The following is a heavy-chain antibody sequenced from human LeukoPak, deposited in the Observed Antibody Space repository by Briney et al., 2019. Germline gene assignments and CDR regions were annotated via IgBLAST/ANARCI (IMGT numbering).Heavy chain of an antibody. Sequence: GRSQRLSCVASGFTFSNYGVHRVRQAPGKVLHLLAVIWYDGSKEYYTDSVKGRFFISRDNSKNTLYLQMNSLRADDTGVYYCAKDDWTLGTWAPDLWGQGTLVTVSS. CDR1: GFTFSNYG. J-gene: IGHJ5*02. CDR3: AKDDWTLGTWAPDL. D-gene: IGHD7-27*01. V-gene: IGHV3-33*06. CDR2: IWYDGSKE.